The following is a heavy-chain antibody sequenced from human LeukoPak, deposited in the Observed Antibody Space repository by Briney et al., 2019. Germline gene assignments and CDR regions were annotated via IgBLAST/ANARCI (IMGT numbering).Heavy chain of an antibody. CDR2: INTDGTST. CDR1: GFTFSSCW. J-gene: IGHJ4*02. Sequence: GGSLRLSCAASGFTFSSCWMHWVRQVPGKGLVWVSRINTDGTSTSFADSVKGRFTISRDNAKNTLYLQMNSLRAEDTAVYYCARGGYSSSWSQGDYWGQGTLVTVSS. CDR3: ARGGYSSSWSQGDY. D-gene: IGHD6-13*01. V-gene: IGHV3-74*01.